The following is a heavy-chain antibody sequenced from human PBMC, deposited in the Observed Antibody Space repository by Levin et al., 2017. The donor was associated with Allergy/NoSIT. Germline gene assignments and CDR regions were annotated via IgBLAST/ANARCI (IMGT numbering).Heavy chain of an antibody. CDR3: SRPRGGFYGSGSFDS. CDR1: GGTLRNYP. Sequence: SVKVSCKAFGGTLRNYPISWVRQAPGQGLEWMGGIIPAFASTNYAQKFQGRVTITADESTRTAYMELRSLRSEDTAVYFCSRPRGGFYGSGSFDSWGQGTLVTVSS. D-gene: IGHD3-10*01. CDR2: IIPAFAST. V-gene: IGHV1-69*13. J-gene: IGHJ4*02.